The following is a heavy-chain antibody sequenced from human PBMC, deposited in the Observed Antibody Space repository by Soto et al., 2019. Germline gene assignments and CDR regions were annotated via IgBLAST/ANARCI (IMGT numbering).Heavy chain of an antibody. D-gene: IGHD2-2*01. V-gene: IGHV3-23*01. CDR2: ISGSGGST. J-gene: IGHJ5*02. Sequence: PGGSLRLSCVASGFTFSSYAMSWVRQAPGKGLEWVSAISGSGGSTYYADSVKGRFTISRDNSKNTLYLQMNSLRAEDTAVYYCAKDCTSCLVPWFDPWGQGTLVTVSS. CDR3: AKDCTSCLVPWFDP. CDR1: GFTFSSYA.